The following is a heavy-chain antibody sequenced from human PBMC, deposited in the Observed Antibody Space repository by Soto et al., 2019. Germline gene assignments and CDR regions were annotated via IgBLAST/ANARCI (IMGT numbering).Heavy chain of an antibody. J-gene: IGHJ3*02. CDR3: AKGDYSNYSPNDAFDI. CDR2: ISYDGSNK. V-gene: IGHV3-30*18. Sequence: QVQLVESGGGVVQPGRSLRLSCAASGFTFSSYGMHWVRQAPGKGLEWVAVISYDGSNKYYADSVKGRFTISRDNSKNTLDLQMNSLRAEDTAVYYCAKGDYSNYSPNDAFDIWGQGTMVTVSS. D-gene: IGHD4-4*01. CDR1: GFTFSSYG.